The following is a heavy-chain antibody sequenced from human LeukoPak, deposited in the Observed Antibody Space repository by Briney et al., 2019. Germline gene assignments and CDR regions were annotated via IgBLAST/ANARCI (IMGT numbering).Heavy chain of an antibody. CDR3: ARRARLRGSAFDY. CDR2: INHSGST. J-gene: IGHJ4*02. Sequence: PSETLSLTCAVYGGSFSGYYWSWIRQPPGKGLEWIGEINHSGSTNYNPSLKSQVTISVDTSKNQSSLKLSSVTAADTAVYYCARRARLRGSAFDYWGQGTLVTVSS. D-gene: IGHD1-26*01. V-gene: IGHV4-34*01. CDR1: GGSFSGYY.